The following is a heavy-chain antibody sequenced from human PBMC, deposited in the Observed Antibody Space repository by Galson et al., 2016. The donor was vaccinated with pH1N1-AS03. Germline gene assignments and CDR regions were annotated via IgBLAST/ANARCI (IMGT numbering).Heavy chain of an antibody. CDR2: ISGIGTST. CDR3: AKEGDEGAFDC. Sequence: SLRLSCAASGFTVSSNYMSWVRQAPGKGLEWVSGISGIGTSTYYAASVKGRFSISRDNARNTLSLQMDGLRAEDTALYYCAKEGDEGAFDCWGQGTLVTVSP. J-gene: IGHJ4*02. CDR1: GFTVSSNY. V-gene: IGHV3-23*01.